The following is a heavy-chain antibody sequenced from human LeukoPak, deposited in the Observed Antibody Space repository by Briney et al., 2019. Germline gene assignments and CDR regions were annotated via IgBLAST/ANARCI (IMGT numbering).Heavy chain of an antibody. Sequence: ASVKVSCKASGYTFTSYDINWVRQATGQGLEWMGWMNPNSGNTGYAQKFQGRITMTRNTFISTAYMELSSLRSEDTAVYYCARGDMIVDAFDFWGQGTMVTVSS. CDR1: GYTFTSYD. CDR2: MNPNSGNT. CDR3: ARGDMIVDAFDF. V-gene: IGHV1-8*01. J-gene: IGHJ3*01. D-gene: IGHD3-22*01.